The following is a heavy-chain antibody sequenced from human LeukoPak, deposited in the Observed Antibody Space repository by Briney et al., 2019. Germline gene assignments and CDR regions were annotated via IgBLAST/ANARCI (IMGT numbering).Heavy chain of an antibody. CDR3: ARDSAGTTPYYYMDV. CDR2: INPNSGGT. CDR1: GYTFTGYY. Sequence: GASVKVSCKASGYTFTGYYMHWVRQAPGQGREWMGWINPNSGGTNYAQKFQGRVTMTRDTSISTAYMELSRLRSDDTAVYYCARDSAGTTPYYYMDVWGKGTTVTVSS. D-gene: IGHD1-1*01. V-gene: IGHV1-2*02. J-gene: IGHJ6*03.